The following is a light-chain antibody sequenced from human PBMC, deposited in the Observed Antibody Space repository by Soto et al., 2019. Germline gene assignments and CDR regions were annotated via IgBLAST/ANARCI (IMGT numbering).Light chain of an antibody. CDR3: AAWDDSLNGVI. V-gene: IGLV1-44*01. CDR2: NNN. Sequence: QSVLTQPPSASGTPGQGVSISCSGGSSNIGSDTVNWYQHFPGTAPKLLIYNNNQRPSGVPARFSGSKSGTSASLAISGLQSEDEADYYCAAWDDSLNGVIFGGGTKVTVL. J-gene: IGLJ2*01. CDR1: SSNIGSDT.